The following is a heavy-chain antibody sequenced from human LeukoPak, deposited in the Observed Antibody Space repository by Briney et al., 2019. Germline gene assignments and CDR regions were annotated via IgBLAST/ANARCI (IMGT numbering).Heavy chain of an antibody. V-gene: IGHV4-59*01. CDR1: GGSISSYY. CDR2: IYYSGST. Sequence: SETLSLTCTVSGGSISSYYWGWIRQPRGKGLEWIGYIYYSGSTNYNPSPKSRVTISVDTSKNQFSLKLSSVTAADTAVYYCASGKRGYSGSDYWGQGTLVTVSS. CDR3: ASGKRGYSGSDY. D-gene: IGHD5-12*01. J-gene: IGHJ4*02.